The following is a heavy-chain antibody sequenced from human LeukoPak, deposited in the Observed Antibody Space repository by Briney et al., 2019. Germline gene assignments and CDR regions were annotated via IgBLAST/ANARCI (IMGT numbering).Heavy chain of an antibody. CDR3: AREYYDILTGSYYYYGMDV. V-gene: IGHV3-33*08. CDR1: GFTFSHYG. Sequence: GGSLRLSCAASGFTFSHYGMHWVRQAPGKGLEWVAVIWYDGSNKYYADSVKGRFTISRDNSKNTLYLQMNSLRAEDTAVYYCAREYYDILTGSYYYYGMDVWGQGTTVTVSS. J-gene: IGHJ6*02. D-gene: IGHD3-9*01. CDR2: IWYDGSNK.